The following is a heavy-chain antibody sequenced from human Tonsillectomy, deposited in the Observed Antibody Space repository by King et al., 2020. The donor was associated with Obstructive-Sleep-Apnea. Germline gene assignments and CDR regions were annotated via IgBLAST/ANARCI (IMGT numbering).Heavy chain of an antibody. V-gene: IGHV3-74*01. D-gene: IGHD3-16*02. J-gene: IGHJ2*01. CDR1: GFTFSSYW. CDR3: ARDSVWGSYRWYWYFDL. Sequence: VQLVESGGGLVQPGGSLRLSCAASGFTFSSYWMHWVRQAPGKGLVWVSRINSDGSSTSYADSVKGRFTISRDNAKNTLYLQMNSLRAEDTAVYYCARDSVWGSYRWYWYFDLWGRGTLVTVPS. CDR2: INSDGSST.